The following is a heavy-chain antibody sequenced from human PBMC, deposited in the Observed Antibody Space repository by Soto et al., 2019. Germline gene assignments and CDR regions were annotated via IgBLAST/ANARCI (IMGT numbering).Heavy chain of an antibody. J-gene: IGHJ4*02. Sequence: GGSLRLSCTASGFTISSYSMHWVRQDPGKGLEWVAVISYDGSNKYYADSVKGRFTISRDNSKNTLYLQMNSLRAEDTAVYYCAREVGTPAMVRGVIDYWGQGTLVTVSS. CDR2: ISYDGSNK. D-gene: IGHD3-10*01. CDR1: GFTISSYS. V-gene: IGHV3-30-3*01. CDR3: AREVGTPAMVRGVIDY.